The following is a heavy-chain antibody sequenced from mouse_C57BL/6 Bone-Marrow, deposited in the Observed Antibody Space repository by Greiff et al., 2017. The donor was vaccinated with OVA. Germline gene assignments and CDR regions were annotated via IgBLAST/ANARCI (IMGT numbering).Heavy chain of an antibody. J-gene: IGHJ3*01. CDR2: INSDGGST. V-gene: IGHV5-2*01. D-gene: IGHD3-2*02. Sequence: EVKVVESGGGLVQPGESLKLSCESNEYEFPSHDMSWVRKTPEKRLELVAAINSDGGSTYYPDTMERRFIISRDNTKKTLYLQMSSLRSEDTALYYCARQLRLRFSFAYWGQGTLVTVSA. CDR3: ARQLRLRFSFAY. CDR1: EYEFPSHD.